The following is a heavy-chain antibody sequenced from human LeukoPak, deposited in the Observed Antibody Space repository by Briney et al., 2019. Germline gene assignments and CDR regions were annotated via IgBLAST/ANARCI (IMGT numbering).Heavy chain of an antibody. CDR3: ARGTDTSKDPNGGYFDY. J-gene: IGHJ4*02. CDR1: GGTFSSYA. CDR2: IIPIFGTA. D-gene: IGHD5-18*01. V-gene: IGHV1-69*05. Sequence: SVKVSCKASGGTFSSYAISWVRQAPAQGLEWMGRIIPIFGTANYAQKFQGRVTITTDESTSTAYMELSSLRSEDTAVYYCARGTDTSKDPNGGYFDYWGQGTLVTVSS.